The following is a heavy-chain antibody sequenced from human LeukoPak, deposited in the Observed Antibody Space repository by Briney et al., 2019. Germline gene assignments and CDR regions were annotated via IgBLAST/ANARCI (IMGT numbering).Heavy chain of an antibody. Sequence: ASVKVSCKASGYTFTRYDINWVRQATGQGLEWMVRMKPNSGNTSYAQKFQGRVTMTRNTSISTAYMELSSLRSEDTAVYYCAGAQQSYYDILTGYYGYTMDVWGQGTRVTVSS. J-gene: IGHJ6*02. CDR1: GYTFTRYD. V-gene: IGHV1-8*01. CDR2: MKPNSGNT. D-gene: IGHD3-9*01. CDR3: AGAQQSYYDILTGYYGYTMDV.